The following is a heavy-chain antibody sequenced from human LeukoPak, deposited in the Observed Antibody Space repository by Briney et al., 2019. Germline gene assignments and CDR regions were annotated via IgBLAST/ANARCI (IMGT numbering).Heavy chain of an antibody. Sequence: GGSLRLSCAASGFTFSSYAMSWVRQAPGKGLEWVSAISGSGGSTYYADSVRGRFTISRDNSKNTLYLQMNSLRAEDTAVYYCAKDAMVRGVITYYLDYWGQRTMVTVSS. CDR2: ISGSGGST. J-gene: IGHJ4*02. D-gene: IGHD3-10*01. V-gene: IGHV3-23*01. CDR3: AKDAMVRGVITYYLDY. CDR1: GFTFSSYA.